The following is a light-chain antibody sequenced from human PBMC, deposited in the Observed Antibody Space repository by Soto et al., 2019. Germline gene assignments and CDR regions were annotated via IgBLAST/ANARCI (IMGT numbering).Light chain of an antibody. V-gene: IGLV2-14*01. J-gene: IGLJ2*01. CDR2: DVS. CDR1: SSDVGAYNY. CDR3: SSYTSSNTVV. Sequence: QSALTQPASVSGSPGQSITISCTGTSSDVGAYNYVSWYQQYPGKAPKLMIYDVSNRPSGLSNRFSGSKSGNTASLTISGLQAEDEADYYCSSYTSSNTVVFGGGTQLTVL.